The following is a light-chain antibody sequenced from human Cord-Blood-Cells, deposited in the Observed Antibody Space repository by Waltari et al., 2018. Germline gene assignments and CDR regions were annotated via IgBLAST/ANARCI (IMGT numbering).Light chain of an antibody. Sequence: QSALTQPASVSGSPGQSITISYTGTSSDVGGYNYVSWDHQHPGKAPKLMIYDVSNRPAGVSNRFSGSKSGNTASMTISGLQAEDEADYYCSSYTSSSTLVVFGGGTKLTVL. CDR3: SSYTSSSTLVV. J-gene: IGLJ2*01. CDR1: SSDVGGYNY. CDR2: DVS. V-gene: IGLV2-14*01.